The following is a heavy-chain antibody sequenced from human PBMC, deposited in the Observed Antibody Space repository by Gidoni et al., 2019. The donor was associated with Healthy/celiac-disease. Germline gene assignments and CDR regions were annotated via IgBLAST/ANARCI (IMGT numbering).Heavy chain of an antibody. V-gene: IGHV4-34*01. CDR3: ARIRVYGDGDY. Sequence: QGQLQQWGAGLLKPSETQSLTCAVYGGSFSGYYWSWIRQPPGKGLEWIGEINHSGSTNYNPSLKSRVTISVDTSKNQFSLKLSSVTAADTAVYYCARIRVYGDGDYWGQGTLVTVSS. J-gene: IGHJ4*02. CDR2: INHSGST. CDR1: GGSFSGYY. D-gene: IGHD4-17*01.